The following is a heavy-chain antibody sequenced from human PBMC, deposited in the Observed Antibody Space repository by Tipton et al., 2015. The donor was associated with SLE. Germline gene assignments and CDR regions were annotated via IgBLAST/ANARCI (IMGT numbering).Heavy chain of an antibody. CDR2: IFSSGNT. J-gene: IGHJ4*02. CDR1: GGSISSSTYY. CDR3: ARLVTLSRIDY. V-gene: IGHV4-39*07. Sequence: TLSLTCTVSGGSISSSTYYWGWIRQAPGKGLEWIGGIFSSGNTYYNPSLKSRVTISVDTSKNQLSLNLNPVTAADTAVYYCARLVTLSRIDYWGQGTLLSVSS. D-gene: IGHD2-21*02.